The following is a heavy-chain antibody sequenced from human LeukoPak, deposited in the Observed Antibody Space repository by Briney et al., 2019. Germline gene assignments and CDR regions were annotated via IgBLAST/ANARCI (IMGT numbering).Heavy chain of an antibody. CDR2: ISGSGGST. Sequence: GGSLRLSCAASGFTFSSYEMNWVRQAPGKGLEWVSAISGSGGSTYYTDSVKGRFTISRDNSKSTVYLQMSSLRAEDTAVYYCAKDLFSIIVPEGWFDPWGQGTLVTVSS. J-gene: IGHJ5*02. CDR1: GFTFSSYE. V-gene: IGHV3-23*01. CDR3: AKDLFSIIVPEGWFDP. D-gene: IGHD3-22*01.